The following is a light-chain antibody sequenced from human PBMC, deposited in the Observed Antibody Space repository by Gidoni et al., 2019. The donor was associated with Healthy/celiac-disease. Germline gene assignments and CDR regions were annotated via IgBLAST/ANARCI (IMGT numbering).Light chain of an antibody. Sequence: DIQMTQSPSSLSASVGDRVTITCQASQDISNYLNWYRQKPGKAPKLLIYDASNLETGVPSRFSGSGSGTDFTFTISSLQPEDIVTYYCQQYDNLPPALTFGGGTKVEIK. CDR1: QDISNY. CDR3: QQYDNLPPALT. J-gene: IGKJ4*01. V-gene: IGKV1-33*01. CDR2: DAS.